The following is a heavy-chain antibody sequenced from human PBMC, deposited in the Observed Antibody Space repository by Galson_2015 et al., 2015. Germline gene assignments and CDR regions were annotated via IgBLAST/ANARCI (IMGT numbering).Heavy chain of an antibody. CDR2: ISSSSSYI. CDR3: ARVNGDPLFYYYGMDV. V-gene: IGHV3-21*01. CDR1: GFTFSSYS. Sequence: SLRLSCAASGFTFSSYSMNWVRQAPGKGLEWVSSISSSSSYIYYADSVKGRFTISRDNAKNSLYLQMNSLRAEDTAVYYCARVNGDPLFYYYGMDVWGQGTTVTVSS. D-gene: IGHD4-17*01. J-gene: IGHJ6*02.